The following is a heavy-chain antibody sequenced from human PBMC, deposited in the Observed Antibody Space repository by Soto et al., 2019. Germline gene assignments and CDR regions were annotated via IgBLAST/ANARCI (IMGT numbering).Heavy chain of an antibody. CDR3: AETPNHTVVVAAPGFDY. J-gene: IGHJ4*02. CDR2: IVVGSGNT. V-gene: IGHV1-58*01. Sequence: SVKVSCKASGFTFTSSAVQWVRQARGQRLEWIGWIVVGSGNTNYAQKFQERVTITRDMSTSTAYMELSSLRSEDTAVYYCAETPNHTVVVAAPGFDYWGQGTLVTVSS. D-gene: IGHD2-15*01. CDR1: GFTFTSSA.